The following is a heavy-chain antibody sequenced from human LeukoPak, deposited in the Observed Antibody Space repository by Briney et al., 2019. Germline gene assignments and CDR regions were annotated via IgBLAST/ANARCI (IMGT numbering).Heavy chain of an antibody. CDR1: GGSISSYY. CDR3: ARQYSSSSFYYYYMDV. CDR2: IYYSGST. V-gene: IGHV4-39*01. D-gene: IGHD6-6*01. Sequence: SETLSLTCTVFGGSISSYYWSWIRQPPGKGLEWIGSIYYSGSTYYNPSLKSRVTISVDTSKNQFSLKLSSVTAADTAVYYCARQYSSSSFYYYYMDVWGKGTTVTVSS. J-gene: IGHJ6*03.